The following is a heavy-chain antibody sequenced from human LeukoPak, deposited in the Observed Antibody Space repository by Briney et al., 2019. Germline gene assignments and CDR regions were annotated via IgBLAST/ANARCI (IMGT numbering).Heavy chain of an antibody. CDR2: MNPNSGNT. V-gene: IGHV1-8*01. D-gene: IGHD1-26*01. J-gene: IGHJ6*03. CDR3: ARGSGYYYYYYMDV. Sequence: ASVTVSCTASGYTFTSYDINWVRQAPGQGLEWMGWMNPNSGNTGYAQKFQGRVTMTRNTSISTAYMELSSLRSEDTAVYYCARGSGYYYYYYMDVWGKGTTVTVSS. CDR1: GYTFTSYD.